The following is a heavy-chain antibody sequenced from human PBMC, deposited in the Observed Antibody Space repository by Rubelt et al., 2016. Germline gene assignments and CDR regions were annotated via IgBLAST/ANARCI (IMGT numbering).Heavy chain of an antibody. CDR1: GFTFSSYG. D-gene: IGHD3-22*01. CDR2: ITAGASLK. J-gene: IGHJ4*02. V-gene: IGHV3-30*18. CDR3: AKEWDSSGYGAFFDY. Sequence: QVQLVESGGGVVQPGGSLRLSCAASGFTFSSYGMHWVRQAPGKGLEWVAVITAGASLKYCGDSGKGRFTISRDNSKNTLYLQMNSLRAEDTAVYYCAKEWDSSGYGAFFDYWGQGSLVTV.